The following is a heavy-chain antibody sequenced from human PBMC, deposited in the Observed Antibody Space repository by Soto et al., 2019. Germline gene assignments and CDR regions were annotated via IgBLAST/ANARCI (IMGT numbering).Heavy chain of an antibody. J-gene: IGHJ5*02. CDR2: IYYSGST. Sequence: PSETLSLTCTVSGGYNSSYYRRWTCQPAGKGLEWIWYIYYSGSTKYNPSLTSRVTISGYTSKNEFSLKLSSVTAADTAVYYCAIALYYYDSSGYPNWFGPWGQGTLVTVS. CDR1: GGYNSSYY. CDR3: AIALYYYDSSGYPNWFGP. D-gene: IGHD3-22*01. V-gene: IGHV4-59*01.